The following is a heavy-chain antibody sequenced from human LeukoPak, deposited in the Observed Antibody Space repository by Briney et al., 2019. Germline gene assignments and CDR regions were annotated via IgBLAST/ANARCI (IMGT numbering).Heavy chain of an antibody. CDR1: GGSISSYY. J-gene: IGHJ4*02. Sequence: SETLSLTCTVSGGSISSYYWSWVRQPAGKELEWIGRIYASGKTDYNPYTPSLKSRVAMSLDTSKNQASLYLTSVTAADTAMYFCARSFSEKFYFESWGQGTLVTVSS. CDR3: ARSFSEKFYFES. D-gene: IGHD1-26*01. V-gene: IGHV4-4*07. CDR2: IYASGKT.